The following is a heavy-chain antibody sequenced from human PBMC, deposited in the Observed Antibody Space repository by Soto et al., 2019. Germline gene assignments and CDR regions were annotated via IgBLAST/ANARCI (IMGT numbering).Heavy chain of an antibody. CDR3: ARGYYYGAGSKWCDP. V-gene: IGHV4-34*01. CDR1: GGSFSGYY. Sequence: ASETLSLTCAVFGGSFSGYYWSWIRQPPGKGLEWIGEINHSGSTNYNPSLKSRVTISVDKSKNQFSLKLSSVTAADTAVYYCARGYYYGAGSKWCDPWGQGTLVTVSS. J-gene: IGHJ5*02. CDR2: INHSGST. D-gene: IGHD3-10*01.